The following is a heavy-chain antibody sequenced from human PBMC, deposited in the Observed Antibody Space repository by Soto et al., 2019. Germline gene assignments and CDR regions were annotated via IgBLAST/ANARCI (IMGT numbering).Heavy chain of an antibody. V-gene: IGHV3-9*01. J-gene: IGHJ4*02. D-gene: IGHD3-9*01. CDR1: GFTFDDYA. Sequence: PGGSLRLSCAASGFTFDDYAMHWVRQAPGKGLEWVSGISWNSGSIGYADSVKGRFTISRDNAKNSLYLQMNSLRAEDTALYYCAKNYDILTGYLTYYFDYWGQGTLVTVPS. CDR2: ISWNSGSI. CDR3: AKNYDILTGYLTYYFDY.